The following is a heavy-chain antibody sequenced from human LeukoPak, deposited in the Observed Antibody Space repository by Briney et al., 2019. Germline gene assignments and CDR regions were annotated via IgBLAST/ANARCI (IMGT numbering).Heavy chain of an antibody. Sequence: GGSLRLSCAASGFTFSDAWMSWVRQAPGKGLEWVGRIKSKTDGGTTDYAAPVKGRFTFSRDDSQNTLYLQMNSLKTEDTAVYYCAKQWYYYYSMDVWGKGTTVTVSS. V-gene: IGHV3-15*01. CDR2: IKSKTDGGTT. J-gene: IGHJ6*03. D-gene: IGHD6-19*01. CDR1: GFTFSDAW. CDR3: AKQWYYYYSMDV.